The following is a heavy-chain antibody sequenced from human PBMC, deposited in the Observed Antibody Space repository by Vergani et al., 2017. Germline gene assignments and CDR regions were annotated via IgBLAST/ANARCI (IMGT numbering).Heavy chain of an antibody. CDR2: ISAYNGDT. D-gene: IGHD2-2*01. CDR3: ARDGGIVVVPARFDP. V-gene: IGHV1-18*01. Sequence: QVQLVQSGAEVKKPGASVKVSCKTSGYTFTNYGISWVRQAPGQGLEWMGWISAYNGDTKYAQKLQGRVTMTRDTSTSTGYMELRSLRSDDTAVYYCARDGGIVVVPARFDPWGQGTLVTVSS. CDR1: GYTFTNYG. J-gene: IGHJ5*02.